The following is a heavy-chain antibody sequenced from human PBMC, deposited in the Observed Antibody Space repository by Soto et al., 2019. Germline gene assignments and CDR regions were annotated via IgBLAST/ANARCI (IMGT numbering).Heavy chain of an antibody. Sequence: QVQLVESGGGVVQPGRSLILSCAASGFTFSDFAMHWVRQAPGKGLDWVAVISFDGSDEYYADSVRGRFTISRDNSKNTLYLQMNTQRPEDTAVNYCARQREFPYYFDYWGQGTQVTVSS. D-gene: IGHD3-10*01. CDR3: ARQREFPYYFDY. V-gene: IGHV3-30*04. CDR1: GFTFSDFA. J-gene: IGHJ4*02. CDR2: ISFDGSDE.